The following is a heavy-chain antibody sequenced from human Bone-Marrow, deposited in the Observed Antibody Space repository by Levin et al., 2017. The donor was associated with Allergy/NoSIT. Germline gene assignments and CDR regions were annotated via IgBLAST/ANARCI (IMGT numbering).Heavy chain of an antibody. CDR2: LYQGGTT. CDR1: RGSIDTSLYS. J-gene: IGHJ6*02. D-gene: IGHD2-21*02. V-gene: IGHV4-30-2*06. Sequence: SQTLSLPCVVSRGSIDTSLYSVSWIRQSPGKGLEWIGHLYQGGTTSYNPSLKSRVTISEDMSKKQFSLRLTSMTAADTAVYFCARGGAYCGGYCSTTSSYYFALDVWGQGTPVIVSS. CDR3: ARGGAYCGGYCSTTSSYYFALDV.